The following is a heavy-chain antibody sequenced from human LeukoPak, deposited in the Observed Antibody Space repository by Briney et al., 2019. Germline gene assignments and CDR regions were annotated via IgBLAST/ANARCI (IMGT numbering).Heavy chain of an antibody. D-gene: IGHD2-21*02. V-gene: IGHV3-30*18. CDR1: GFTFSNYG. CDR3: AKDGVVTTAKYYLDY. J-gene: IGHJ4*02. Sequence: GRSLRLSCAASGFTFSNYGMHWVRQAPGKGLEWVAVISYDGSNKYYADSVKGRFTISRDNSKNTLYMQMNSLRGEDTAVYYCAKDGVVTTAKYYLDYWGQGTLVTVSS. CDR2: ISYDGSNK.